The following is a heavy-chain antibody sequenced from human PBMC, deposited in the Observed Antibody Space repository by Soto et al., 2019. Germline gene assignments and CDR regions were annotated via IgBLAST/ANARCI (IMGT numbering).Heavy chain of an antibody. Sequence: PGGSLRLSCAASGFTFSSYSMNWVRQAPGKGLEWVSYISSSSSTIYYADSVKGRFTISRDNAKNSLYLQMNSLRAEDTAVYYCARSLGYCSGGSCHYYMDVWGKGTTVTVS. V-gene: IGHV3-48*01. D-gene: IGHD2-15*01. CDR1: GFTFSSYS. J-gene: IGHJ6*03. CDR3: ARSLGYCSGGSCHYYMDV. CDR2: ISSSSSTI.